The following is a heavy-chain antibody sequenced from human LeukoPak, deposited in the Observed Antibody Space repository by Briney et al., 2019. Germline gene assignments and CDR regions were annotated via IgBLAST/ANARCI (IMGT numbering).Heavy chain of an antibody. CDR2: ISGSGSNT. V-gene: IGHV3-23*01. Sequence: GGSLRLSCAASDFTFTSYAMSWVRQAPGKGLEWVSTISGSGSNTYYADSVKGRHTISRDNSKNTLYLQMNSLRAEDTAMYYCAKSDWYKRGEPDYFDYWGQGSLVTVSS. J-gene: IGHJ4*02. CDR1: DFTFTSYA. D-gene: IGHD6-19*01. CDR3: AKSDWYKRGEPDYFDY.